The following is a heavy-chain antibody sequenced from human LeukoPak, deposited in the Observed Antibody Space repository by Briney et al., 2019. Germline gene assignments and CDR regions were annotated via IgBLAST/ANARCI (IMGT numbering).Heavy chain of an antibody. J-gene: IGHJ6*02. V-gene: IGHV4-61*01. Sequence: SETLSLTCAVSGGSISSSNWWSWIRQPPGKGLEWIGYIYYSGSTNYNPSLKSRVTISVDTSKNQFSLKLSSVTAADTAVYYCARDRSYYGMDVWGQGTTVTVSS. CDR3: ARDRSYYGMDV. CDR1: GGSISSSNW. CDR2: IYYSGST.